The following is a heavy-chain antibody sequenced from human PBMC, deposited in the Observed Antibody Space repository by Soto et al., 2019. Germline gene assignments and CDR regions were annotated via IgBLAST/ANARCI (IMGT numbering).Heavy chain of an antibody. CDR2: IWFDGSKK. J-gene: IGHJ6*02. CDR3: ARDRLVPYGYGMDV. V-gene: IGHV3-33*01. D-gene: IGHD2-2*01. CDR1: GFTFRSYG. Sequence: QMQLVESGGGVVQPGRSLRLSCAASGFTFRSYGIHWVRQAPGKGLEWVALIWFDGSKKYYVDSVKGRFAVSRDNSKNTLYLQMNSLRVEDTAWYYWARDRLVPYGYGMDVWGQGTTVTVSS.